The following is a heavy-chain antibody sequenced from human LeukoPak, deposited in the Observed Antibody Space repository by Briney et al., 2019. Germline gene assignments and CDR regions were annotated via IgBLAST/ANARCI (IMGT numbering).Heavy chain of an antibody. J-gene: IGHJ4*02. V-gene: IGHV1-69*04. CDR2: IIPILGIA. CDR1: GGTFSSYA. CDR3: ARAPASTHTGDYDLDY. Sequence: GASVKVPCKASGGTFSSYAISWVRQAPGQGLEWMGRIIPILGIANYAQKFQGRVTITADKSTSTAYMELSSLRSEDTAVYYCARAPASTHTGDYDLDYWGQGTLVTVSS. D-gene: IGHD4-17*01.